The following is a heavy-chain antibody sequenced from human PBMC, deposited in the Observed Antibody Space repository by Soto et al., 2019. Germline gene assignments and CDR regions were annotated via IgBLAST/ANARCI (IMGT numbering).Heavy chain of an antibody. J-gene: IGHJ6*03. CDR3: AKSCYWYVCHMDV. D-gene: IGHD2-15*01. CDR1: GFNFKNYA. Sequence: EVQLLESGGGLVQPGGSLRLSCAASGFNFKNYAMSWVRQAPGKGLEWVSAISGSGGRTYYADSVKGQFTVSRYDSQKTLYLQMNSLGVEDTAAYYCAKSCYWYVCHMDVWGKGTTVNVSS. V-gene: IGHV3-23*01. CDR2: ISGSGGRT.